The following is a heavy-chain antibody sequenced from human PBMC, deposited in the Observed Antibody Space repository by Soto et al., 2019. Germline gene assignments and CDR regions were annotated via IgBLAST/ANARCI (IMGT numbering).Heavy chain of an antibody. CDR3: ARSLPSTVTRYYYYGMDV. D-gene: IGHD4-17*01. CDR1: GYTFTSYG. J-gene: IGHJ6*02. Sequence: ASVKVSCKASGYTFTSYGISWVRQAPGQGLEWMGWISAYNGNTNYAQKLQGRVTMTTDTSTSTAYMELRSLRSDDTAVYYCARSLPSTVTRYYYYGMDVWGQGTLVTVSS. V-gene: IGHV1-18*01. CDR2: ISAYNGNT.